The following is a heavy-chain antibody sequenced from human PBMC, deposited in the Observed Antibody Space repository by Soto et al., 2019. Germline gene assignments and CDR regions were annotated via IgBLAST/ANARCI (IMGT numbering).Heavy chain of an antibody. CDR2: IYYSGST. CDR3: ASTQAYSSSWYYFDY. J-gene: IGHJ4*02. V-gene: IGHV4-59*01. CDR1: GGSISIYY. Sequence: SDTLSLTCTVSGGSISIYYWSWIRQPPGKGLEWIGYIYYSGSTNYNPSLKSRVTISVDTSKNQFSLKLSSVTAADTAVYYCASTQAYSSSWYYFDYWGQGTLVTV. D-gene: IGHD6-13*01.